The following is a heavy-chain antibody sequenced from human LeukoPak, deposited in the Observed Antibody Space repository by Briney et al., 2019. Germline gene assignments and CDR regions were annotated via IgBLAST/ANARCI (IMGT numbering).Heavy chain of an antibody. V-gene: IGHV3-73*01. CDR3: TKFYYDVLTGYRGMDV. D-gene: IGHD3-9*01. CDR1: GFSFSASP. CDR2: IRSKADDFAT. Sequence: GGSLRLSCAASGFSFSASPMHWVRQASGKGLEWVGRIRSKADDFATAYAASVKGRFLISRDDSKNTAYLQMTSLKTEDTAVYYCTKFYYDVLTGYRGMDVWGQGTTVTVSS. J-gene: IGHJ6*02.